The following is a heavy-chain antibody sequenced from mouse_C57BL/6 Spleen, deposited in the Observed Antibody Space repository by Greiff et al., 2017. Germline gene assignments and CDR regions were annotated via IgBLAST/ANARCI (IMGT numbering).Heavy chain of an antibody. J-gene: IGHJ1*03. D-gene: IGHD1-1*01. CDR3: ARFGSSYWYFDV. Sequence: QVQLQQPGAELVRPGSSVKLSCKASGYTFTSYWMHWVKQRPIQGLEWIGNIDPSDSETHYNQKFKDKATLTVDKSSSTGYMQLSSLTSEDAAVDYCARFGSSYWYFDVWGTGTTVTVSS. V-gene: IGHV1-52*01. CDR2: IDPSDSET. CDR1: GYTFTSYW.